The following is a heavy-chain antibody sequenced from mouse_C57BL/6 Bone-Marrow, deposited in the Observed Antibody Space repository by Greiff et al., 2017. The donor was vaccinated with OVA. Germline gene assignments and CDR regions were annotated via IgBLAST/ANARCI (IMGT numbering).Heavy chain of an antibody. CDR1: GYTFTEYT. J-gene: IGHJ2*01. V-gene: IGHV1-62-2*01. Sequence: VQRVESGAELVKPGASVKLSCKASGYTFTEYTIHWVKQRSGQGLEWIGWFYPGSGSIKYNEKFKDKATLTADKSSSTVYMELSRLTSEDSAVYFCARHEVYLGFFDYWGQGTTLTVSS. CDR2: FYPGSGSI. CDR3: ARHEVYLGFFDY. D-gene: IGHD2-1*01.